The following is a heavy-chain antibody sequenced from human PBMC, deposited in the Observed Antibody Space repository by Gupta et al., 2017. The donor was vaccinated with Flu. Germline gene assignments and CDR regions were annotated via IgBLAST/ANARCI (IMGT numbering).Heavy chain of an antibody. CDR2: IYPADSDI. Sequence: EVQLVQSGAEVKKPGESLKISCKGSGYRFSNYWIAWVRQMPGKGLEWMGIIYPADSDITYSPSFQGQVTISADKSISAAYVQWNTLKASDTAMYYCAKLSPGYSGYDRSMDVWGQGTTVIVSS. J-gene: IGHJ6*02. D-gene: IGHD5-12*01. V-gene: IGHV5-51*03. CDR3: AKLSPGYSGYDRSMDV. CDR1: GYRFSNYW.